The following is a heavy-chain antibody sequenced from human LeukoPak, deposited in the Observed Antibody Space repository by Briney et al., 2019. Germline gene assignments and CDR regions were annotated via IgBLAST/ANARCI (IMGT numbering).Heavy chain of an antibody. J-gene: IGHJ6*02. D-gene: IGHD2-15*01. CDR2: ISSSSSYI. CDR3: ASPGQARMVVATSYGMDV. Sequence: GGSLRLSCAASGFTVSSNYMSWVRQAPGKGLEWVSSISSSSSYIYYADSVKGRFTISRDNAKNSLYLQMNSLRAEDTAVYYCASPGQARMVVATSYGMDVWGQGTTVTVSS. V-gene: IGHV3-21*01. CDR1: GFTVSSNY.